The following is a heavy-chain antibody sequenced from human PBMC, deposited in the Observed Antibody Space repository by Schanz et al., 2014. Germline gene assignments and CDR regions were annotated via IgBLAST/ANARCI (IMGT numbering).Heavy chain of an antibody. D-gene: IGHD3-10*01. CDR3: AKSALWGSGVYYASQIDY. CDR1: GFTFSNSP. CDR2: IWYDGSNK. V-gene: IGHV3-33*03. J-gene: IGHJ4*02. Sequence: QVQLVESGGGLVKPGGSLRLSCAASGFTFSNSPLHWVRQAPGKGLEWVAVIWYDGSNKYYADSVKGRFTISRDNSKNTLYLQMNSLGPEDTAVYYCAKSALWGSGVYYASQIDYWGQGALVTVSS.